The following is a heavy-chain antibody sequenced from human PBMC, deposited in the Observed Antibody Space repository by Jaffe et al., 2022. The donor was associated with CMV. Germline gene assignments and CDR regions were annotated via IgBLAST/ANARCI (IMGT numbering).Heavy chain of an antibody. Sequence: EVQLVESGGGLVKPGGSLRLSCAASGFTFSSYSMNWVRQAPGKGLEWVSSISSSSSYIYYADSVKGRFTISRDNAKNSLYLQMNSLRAEDTAVYYCAREETTVTYFDYWGQGTLVTVSS. D-gene: IGHD4-17*01. CDR1: GFTFSSYS. CDR2: ISSSSSYI. CDR3: AREETTVTYFDY. J-gene: IGHJ4*02. V-gene: IGHV3-21*01.